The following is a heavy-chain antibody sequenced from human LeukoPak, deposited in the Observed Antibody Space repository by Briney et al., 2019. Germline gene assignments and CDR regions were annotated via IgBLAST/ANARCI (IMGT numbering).Heavy chain of an antibody. D-gene: IGHD5-12*01. CDR1: GFTFSNYA. CDR3: AKDLRPDGAYDLDT. CDR2: IHIAGGT. V-gene: IGHV3-23*01. Sequence: GASLRLSCAASGFTFSNYAMSWVRQAPGKGLEWVSFIHIAGGTYYADSVRGRFTISRDDPRNTLYLRMNSLRLEDTAVYYCAKDLRPDGAYDLDTWGQGALVTVSS. J-gene: IGHJ4*02.